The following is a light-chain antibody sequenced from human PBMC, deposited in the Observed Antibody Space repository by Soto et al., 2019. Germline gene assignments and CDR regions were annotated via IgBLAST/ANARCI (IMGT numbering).Light chain of an antibody. CDR3: QQYGRSPGT. CDR1: QSVTSNY. CDR2: GAS. Sequence: EIVLTQSPGTLSLSPGERATLSCRASQSVTSNYIAWYQQKPGQAPRLLIFGASIRDTGLPDRFSGSGSGTDFTLTISRLEPEDFAVYYCQQYGRSPGTFGQGTKVDIK. V-gene: IGKV3-20*01. J-gene: IGKJ1*01.